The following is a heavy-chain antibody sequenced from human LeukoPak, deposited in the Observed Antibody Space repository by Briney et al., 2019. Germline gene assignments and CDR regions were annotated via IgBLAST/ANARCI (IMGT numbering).Heavy chain of an antibody. D-gene: IGHD3-3*01. V-gene: IGHV3-30-3*02. CDR1: GFTFSSYA. J-gene: IGHJ4*02. CDR2: ISYDGSNK. CDR3: AKSTIFGVVPGGVYFDY. Sequence: GGSLRLSCAASGFTFSSYAMHWVRQAPGKGLERVAVISYDGSNKYYADSVKGRFTISRDNSKNTLYLQMNSLRAEDTAVYYCAKSTIFGVVPGGVYFDYWGQGTLVTVSS.